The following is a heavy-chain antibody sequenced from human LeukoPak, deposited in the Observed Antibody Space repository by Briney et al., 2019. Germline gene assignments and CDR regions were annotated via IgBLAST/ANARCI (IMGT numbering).Heavy chain of an antibody. D-gene: IGHD6-19*01. V-gene: IGHV1-69*06. CDR2: IIPIFGTA. Sequence: APVKVSCKASGGTFSSYAISWVRQAPGQGREWMGGIIPIFGTANYAQKFQGRVTITADKSTSTAYMELSSLRSEDTAVYYCARVRYSSGWFVFDYWGQGTLVTVSS. CDR1: GGTFSSYA. J-gene: IGHJ4*02. CDR3: ARVRYSSGWFVFDY.